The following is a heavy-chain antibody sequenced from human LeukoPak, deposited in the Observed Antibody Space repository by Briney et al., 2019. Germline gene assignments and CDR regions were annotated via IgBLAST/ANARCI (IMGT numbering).Heavy chain of an antibody. CDR3: ASSTGRSHYYMDV. CDR2: IYHSGST. J-gene: IGHJ6*03. CDR1: GGSISSSNW. D-gene: IGHD3-10*01. Sequence: PSETLSLTCAVSGGSISSSNWWSWVRQPPGKGLEWIGEIYHSGSTNYNPSLKSRVTISVDKSKNQFSLKLSSVTAADTAVYYCASSTGRSHYYMDVWGKGTTVTVSS. V-gene: IGHV4-4*02.